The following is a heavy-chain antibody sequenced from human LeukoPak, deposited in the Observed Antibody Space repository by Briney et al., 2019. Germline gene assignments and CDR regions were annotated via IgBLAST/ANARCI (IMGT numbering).Heavy chain of an antibody. D-gene: IGHD3-22*01. CDR2: IYSGDSDT. CDR3: ARSVPCYDSSGRPSYFVY. V-gene: IGHV5-51*01. J-gene: IGHJ4*02. Sequence: GESLKISCKGSGYSFTSYWIGWVRQMPGKGLEWMGIIYSGDSDTRYSPSFQGPVTISADKSLRTAYLRWSSLKDSGTAMYYCARSVPCYDSSGRPSYFVYWGQGTLVTVSS. CDR1: GYSFTSYW.